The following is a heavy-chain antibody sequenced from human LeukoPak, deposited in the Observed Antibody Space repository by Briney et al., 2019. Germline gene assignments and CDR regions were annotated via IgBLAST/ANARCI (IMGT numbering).Heavy chain of an antibody. V-gene: IGHV1-18*01. CDR1: GYTFTSYD. CDR3: ARATRFLEWLSIYYFDY. CDR2: ISAYNGNT. J-gene: IGHJ4*02. Sequence: ASVKVSCKASGYTFTSYDINWVRQAPGQGLEWMGWISAYNGNTNYAQKLQGRVTMTTDTSTSTAYMELRSLRSDDTAVYYCARATRFLEWLSIYYFDYWGQGTLVTVSS. D-gene: IGHD3-3*01.